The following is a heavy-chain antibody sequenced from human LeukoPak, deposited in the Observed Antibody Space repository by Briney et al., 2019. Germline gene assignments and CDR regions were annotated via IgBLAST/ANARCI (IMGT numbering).Heavy chain of an antibody. Sequence: QSGGSLRLSCAASGFTFSSYWMHWVRQAPGKGLVWVSRINSDGSSTSYADPVKGRFTISRDNAKNTLYLQMNSLRAEDTAVYYCARRDFDNPGYGMDVWGQGTTVTVSS. CDR3: ARRDFDNPGYGMDV. CDR2: INSDGSST. CDR1: GFTFSSYW. D-gene: IGHD3-22*01. V-gene: IGHV3-74*01. J-gene: IGHJ6*02.